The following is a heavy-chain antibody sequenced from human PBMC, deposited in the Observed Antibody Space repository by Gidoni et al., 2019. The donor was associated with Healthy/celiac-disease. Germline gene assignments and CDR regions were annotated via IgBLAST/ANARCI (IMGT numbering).Heavy chain of an antibody. J-gene: IGHJ6*04. CDR1: GYTFTGYY. V-gene: IGHV1-2*02. CDR3: ARDGITGTLYYYYGMDV. CDR2: INPNSGGT. Sequence: QVQLVQSGAEVKKPGASVKVSCKASGYTFTGYYMHWVRQAPGQGLEWMGWINPNSGGTNYAQKFQGRVTMTRDTSISTAYMELSRLRSDDTAVYYCARDGITGTLYYYYGMDVWGKGTTVTVSS. D-gene: IGHD1-20*01.